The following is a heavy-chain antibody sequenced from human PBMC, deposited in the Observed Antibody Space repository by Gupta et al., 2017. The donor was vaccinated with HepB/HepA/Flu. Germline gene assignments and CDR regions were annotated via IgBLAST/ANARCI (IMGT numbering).Heavy chain of an antibody. CDR2: ISGSGGSA. CDR3: AKVSTSGRLLGFDY. V-gene: IGHV3-23*01. J-gene: IGHJ4*02. D-gene: IGHD1-26*01. CDR1: GFTFSNYA. Sequence: EVQLLVSGGDLVQPGGSLRLSCAASGFTFSNYAMSWVRQAPGKGLEWVSGISGSGGSAYYADSVKGRFIISRDNSKSTLYLQMNSLRAEDTAVYYCAKVSTSGRLLGFDYWGQGTLVTVSS.